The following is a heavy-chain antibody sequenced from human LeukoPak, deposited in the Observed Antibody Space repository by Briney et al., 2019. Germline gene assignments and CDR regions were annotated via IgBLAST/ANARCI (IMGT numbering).Heavy chain of an antibody. CDR3: ARGYCSSTSCYDLGEYDY. CDR1: EGTFSSYA. D-gene: IGHD2-2*01. V-gene: IGHV1-69*05. J-gene: IGHJ4*02. CDR2: IIPIFGTA. Sequence: SVKVSCKASEGTFSSYAISWVRQAPGQGLEWMGGIIPIFGTANYAQKFQGRVTITTDESTSTAYMELSSLRSEDTAVYYCARGYCSSTSCYDLGEYDYWGQGTLVTVSS.